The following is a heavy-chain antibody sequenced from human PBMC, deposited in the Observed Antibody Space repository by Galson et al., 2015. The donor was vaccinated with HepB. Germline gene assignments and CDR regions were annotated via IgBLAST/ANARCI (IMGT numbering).Heavy chain of an antibody. V-gene: IGHV5-51*01. CDR1: GYSFTSYW. J-gene: IGHJ6*02. CDR3: ARHGSSGSYGNYYGMDV. D-gene: IGHD1-26*01. CDR2: IYPGDSDT. Sequence: QSGAEMKKPGESLKISCKGSGYSFTSYWIGWVRQMPGKGLEWMGIIYPGDSDTRYSPSFQGQVTISADKSISTAYLQWSSLKASDTAMYYCARHGSSGSYGNYYGMDVWGQGTTVTVSS.